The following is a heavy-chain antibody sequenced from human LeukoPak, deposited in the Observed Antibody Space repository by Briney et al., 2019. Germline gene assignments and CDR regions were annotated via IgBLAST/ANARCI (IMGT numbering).Heavy chain of an antibody. J-gene: IGHJ4*02. Sequence: SVKVSCKASGYTFTSYAINWVRQAPGQGLEWMGGIIPIFGTANYGQKFQGRVTITADKSTSTAYMELSSLRSEDTAVYYCARGKYNWNDFSYWGQGTLVTVSS. CDR2: IIPIFGTA. CDR3: ARGKYNWNDFSY. CDR1: GYTFTSYA. V-gene: IGHV1-69*06. D-gene: IGHD1-20*01.